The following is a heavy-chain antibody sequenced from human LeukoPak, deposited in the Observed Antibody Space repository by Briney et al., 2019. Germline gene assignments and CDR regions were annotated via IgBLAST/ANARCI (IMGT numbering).Heavy chain of an antibody. CDR3: AGYYDFWSGYLQPFDY. CDR2: ISISSSYI. V-gene: IGHV3-21*01. Sequence: GGSLRLSCAASGFTFSSYEMNWVRQAPGKGLEWVSSISISSSYIYYADSVKGRFTISRDNAKNSLYLQMNSLRAEDTAVYYCAGYYDFWSGYLQPFDYWGQGTLVTVSS. D-gene: IGHD3-3*01. J-gene: IGHJ4*02. CDR1: GFTFSSYE.